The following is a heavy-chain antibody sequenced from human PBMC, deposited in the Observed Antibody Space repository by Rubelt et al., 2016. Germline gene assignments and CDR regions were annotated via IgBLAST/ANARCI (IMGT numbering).Heavy chain of an antibody. CDR1: GGSFSGYY. V-gene: IGHV4-34*01. D-gene: IGHD5-18*01. J-gene: IGHJ4*02. Sequence: QVQLQQWGAGLLKPSETLSLTCAVYGGSFSGYYWSWIRQPPGKGLEWIGEINHSGSTNYNPSLKVRVTISVDTSKNQFSLKLSSVTAADTAVYYCARGVDTAMVKDYWGQGTLVTVSS. CDR3: ARGVDTAMVKDY. CDR2: INHSGST.